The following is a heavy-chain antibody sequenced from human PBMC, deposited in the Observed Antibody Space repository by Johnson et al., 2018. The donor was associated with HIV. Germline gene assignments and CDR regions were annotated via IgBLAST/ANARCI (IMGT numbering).Heavy chain of an antibody. CDR3: AKDIYGYDAFDI. Sequence: VQLVESGGGVVQPGGSLRLSCAASGFTFSDHYMDWVRQAPGKGLEWVGRFTISRDNSNNTLYMQMKSLKAEDTAVYYCAKDIYGYDAFDIWGQGTMVTVSS. CDR1: GFTFSDHY. D-gene: IGHD5-24*01. V-gene: IGHV3-69-1*01. J-gene: IGHJ3*02.